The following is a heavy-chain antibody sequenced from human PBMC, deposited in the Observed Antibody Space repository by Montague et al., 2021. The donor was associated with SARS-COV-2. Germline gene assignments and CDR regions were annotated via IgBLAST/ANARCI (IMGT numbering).Heavy chain of an antibody. V-gene: IGHV3-7*05. CDR3: ARDYDSSGYQY. D-gene: IGHD3-22*01. Sequence: SLRLSFAASGFTFSTFWMTWVRQVPGKGLEWVANIKQDGSEKYYVDSVKGRFTISRDNAKNSLYLQLDSLRAEDTAVYYCARDYDSSGYQYWGQGTLVTVSS. CDR2: IKQDGSEK. CDR1: GFTFSTFW. J-gene: IGHJ4*02.